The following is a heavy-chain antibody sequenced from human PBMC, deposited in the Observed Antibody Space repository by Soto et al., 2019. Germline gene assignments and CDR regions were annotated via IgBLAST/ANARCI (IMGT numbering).Heavy chain of an antibody. CDR3: ARRALYCSGGSCAGFDP. Sequence: SETLSLTCTVSGGSISSSSYYWGWIRQPPGKGLEWIGSIYYSGSTYYNPSLKSRVTTSVDTSKNQFSLKLSSVTAADTAVYYCARRALYCSGGSCAGFDPWGQGTLVTVSS. J-gene: IGHJ5*02. V-gene: IGHV4-39*01. D-gene: IGHD2-15*01. CDR1: GGSISSSSYY. CDR2: IYYSGST.